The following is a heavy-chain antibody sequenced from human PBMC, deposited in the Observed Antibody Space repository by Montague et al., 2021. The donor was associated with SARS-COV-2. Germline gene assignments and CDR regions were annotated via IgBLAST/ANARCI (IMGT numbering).Heavy chain of an antibody. CDR2: INHSGSA. J-gene: IGHJ6*02. D-gene: IGHD3-10*01. Sequence: ETLSLTCEVDSGPLSAYYWSWIRQPPGKGLEWIGEINHSGSANYNPSLKSRVTISVDTSKNQFSLKLSSVTAADTAVYYCARVRYYGSGTSLGMDVWGQGTTVTVSS. CDR3: ARVRYYGSGTSLGMDV. CDR1: SGPLSAYY. V-gene: IGHV4-34*01.